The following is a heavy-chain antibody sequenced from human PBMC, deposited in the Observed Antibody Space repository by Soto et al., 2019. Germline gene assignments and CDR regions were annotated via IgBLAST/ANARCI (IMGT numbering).Heavy chain of an antibody. CDR3: ARDRLAAAGIFY. V-gene: IGHV3-33*01. CDR1: GFTFSSYG. J-gene: IGHJ4*02. Sequence: PGGSLRLSCAASGFTFSSYGMHWVRQAPGKGLEWVAVIWYDGSNKYYADSVKGRFTISRDNSKNTLYLQMNSLRAEDTAVYYCARDRLAAAGIFYWGQGTLVTVSS. CDR2: IWYDGSNK. D-gene: IGHD6-13*01.